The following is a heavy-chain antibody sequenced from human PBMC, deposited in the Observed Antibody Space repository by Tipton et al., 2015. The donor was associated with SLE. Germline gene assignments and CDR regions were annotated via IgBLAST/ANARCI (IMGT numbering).Heavy chain of an antibody. D-gene: IGHD3-22*01. Sequence: SLRLSCAASGFTFDDYAMHWVRQAPGKGLEWVSLISWDGGGTYHADSVKGRFTISRDNTKNSLYLQMNSLRAEDTAFYYCVKVGDSSGFSNYFDYWGQGTLVTVSS. J-gene: IGHJ4*01. CDR2: ISWDGGGT. CDR1: GFTFDDYA. CDR3: VKVGDSSGFSNYFDY. V-gene: IGHV3-43D*04.